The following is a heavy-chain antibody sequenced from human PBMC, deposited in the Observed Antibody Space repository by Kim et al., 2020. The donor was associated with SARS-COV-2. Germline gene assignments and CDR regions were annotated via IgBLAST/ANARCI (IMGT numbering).Heavy chain of an antibody. Sequence: YAQRFQGRVTMPRDTSTSTVYMELSSVRSEDTAVYYCARAADSSGYSLYYWGQGTLVTVST. J-gene: IGHJ4*02. CDR3: ARAADSSGYSLYY. V-gene: IGHV1-46*01. D-gene: IGHD3-22*01.